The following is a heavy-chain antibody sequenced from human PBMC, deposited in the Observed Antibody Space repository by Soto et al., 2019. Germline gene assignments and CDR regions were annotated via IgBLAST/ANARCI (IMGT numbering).Heavy chain of an antibody. CDR1: GFTFNSYE. J-gene: IGHJ3*02. CDR2: ISGSGSVI. V-gene: IGHV3-48*03. D-gene: IGHD2-21*02. Sequence: PGGSLRLSCEGSGFTFNSYEMNWVRQAPGKGLEWISYISGSGSVIYYADSVKGRFTISRDNAKNSLYLQMISLRAEDTAVYYCARERCGGDCSVVDAFDIWGQGTMVTVSS. CDR3: ARERCGGDCSVVDAFDI.